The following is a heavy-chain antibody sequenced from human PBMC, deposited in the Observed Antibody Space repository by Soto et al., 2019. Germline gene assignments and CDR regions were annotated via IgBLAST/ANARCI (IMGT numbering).Heavy chain of an antibody. V-gene: IGHV1-3*01. D-gene: IGHD3-3*01. CDR3: ARGSGDFWSGYYPLDY. CDR2: INAGNGNT. CDR1: GYTFTSYA. Sequence: ASVKVSCKASGYTFTSYAMNWVRQAPGQRLEWMGWINAGNGNTKYSQKFQGRVTITRDTSASTAYMELSSLRSEDTAVYYCARGSGDFWSGYYPLDYWGQGTLVTVSS. J-gene: IGHJ4*02.